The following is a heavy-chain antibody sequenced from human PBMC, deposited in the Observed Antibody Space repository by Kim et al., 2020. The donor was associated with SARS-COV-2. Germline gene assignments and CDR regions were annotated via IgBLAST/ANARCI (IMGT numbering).Heavy chain of an antibody. CDR3: ARDYYGSGSYINFACDP. D-gene: IGHD3-10*01. Sequence: ASVKVSCKASGYTFIGYYMHWVRQAPGQGLEWMGRINPNSGGTNYAQKFQGRVTMTRDTSISTAYMELSRLRSDDTAVYYCARDYYGSGSYINFACDPWGQGTLVTVSS. CDR1: GYTFIGYY. J-gene: IGHJ5*02. V-gene: IGHV1-2*06. CDR2: INPNSGGT.